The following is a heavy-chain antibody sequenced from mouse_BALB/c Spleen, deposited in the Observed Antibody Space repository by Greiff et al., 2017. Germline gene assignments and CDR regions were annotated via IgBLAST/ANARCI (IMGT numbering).Heavy chain of an antibody. Sequence: LQQSGSELVRPGASVKLSCKASGYTFTSYWMHWVKQRHGQGLEWIGNIYPGSGSTNYDEKFKSKGTLTVDTSSSTAYMHLSSLTSEDSAVYYCTRRGDGSSFAYWGQGTLVTVSA. V-gene: IGHV1S22*01. CDR2: IYPGSGST. J-gene: IGHJ3*01. CDR1: GYTFTSYW. CDR3: TRRGDGSSFAY. D-gene: IGHD1-1*01.